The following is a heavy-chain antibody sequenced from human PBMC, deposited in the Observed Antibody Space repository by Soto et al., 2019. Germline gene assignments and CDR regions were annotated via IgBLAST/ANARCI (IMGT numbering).Heavy chain of an antibody. V-gene: IGHV1-18*01. D-gene: IGHD3-9*01. Sequence: QVRLVQSGAEVKKPGASVKVSCKTYGYDFTNYGINWVRQAPGQGLEWIGWISAYNGNIVYAQNFRGRATLTTDTSTGSAYMELRSLRSDDTAVYYCARGHDILTGWKFPFRGQGTLVTVSS. CDR3: ARGHDILTGWKFPF. J-gene: IGHJ4*02. CDR2: ISAYNGNI. CDR1: GYDFTNYG.